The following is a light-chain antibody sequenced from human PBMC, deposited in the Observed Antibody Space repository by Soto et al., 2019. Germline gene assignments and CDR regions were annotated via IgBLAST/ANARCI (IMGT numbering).Light chain of an antibody. CDR2: AAS. CDR3: QQYYSYPPLT. J-gene: IGKJ4*01. V-gene: IGKV1-8*01. Sequence: AIRMTQSPSSFSASTGDRVTITCRASQGMSSYLAWYQQKPGKAPKLLIYAASTLQSGVRSRFSGSGSGTDFTLTISCLQSEDFATYYCQQYYSYPPLTFGGGTKVEIK. CDR1: QGMSSY.